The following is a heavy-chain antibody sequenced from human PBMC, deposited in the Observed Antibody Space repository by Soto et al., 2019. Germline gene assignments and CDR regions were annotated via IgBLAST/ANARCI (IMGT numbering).Heavy chain of an antibody. D-gene: IGHD2-2*01. V-gene: IGHV1-18*01. CDR3: AREASVLIPAAQPSRFDS. J-gene: IGHJ4*02. Sequence: ASVKVSCKGFGYSFMKYGINWLRQAAGQGLEWVGWISPYSGYTHSAQKFHGRLTLTTDTAASTAYMELRILRSADTALYYCAREASVLIPAAQPSRFDSWGQGTLVTVSS. CDR1: GYSFMKYG. CDR2: ISPYSGYT.